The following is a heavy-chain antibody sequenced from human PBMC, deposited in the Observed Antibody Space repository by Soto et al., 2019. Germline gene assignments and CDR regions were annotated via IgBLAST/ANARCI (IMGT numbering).Heavy chain of an antibody. CDR2: IYYSGST. CDR1: GGSISSGGYY. CDR3: ARGSVDGFDY. J-gene: IGHJ4*02. D-gene: IGHD2-2*01. V-gene: IGHV4-31*03. Sequence: SETLSLTCTVSGGSISSGGYYWSWIRQHPGKGLEWIGYIYYSGSTYYNPSLKSRVTISVDTSKNQFSLKLSSVTAADTAVYYCARGSVDGFDYWGQGTLVTVS.